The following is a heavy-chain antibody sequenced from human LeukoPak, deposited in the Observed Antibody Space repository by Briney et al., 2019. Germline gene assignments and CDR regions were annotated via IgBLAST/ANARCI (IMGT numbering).Heavy chain of an antibody. J-gene: IGHJ3*02. V-gene: IGHV3-21*01. Sequence: GGSLRLSCAASGFTFSSYSMNWVRQAPGKGLEWVSSISSSSSYIYYADSVKGRFTISRDNAKNSPYLQMNSLRAEDTAVYYRARGERYYDFWSGYQEANDAFDIWGQGTMVTVSS. CDR3: ARGERYYDFWSGYQEANDAFDI. CDR2: ISSSSSYI. D-gene: IGHD3-3*01. CDR1: GFTFSSYS.